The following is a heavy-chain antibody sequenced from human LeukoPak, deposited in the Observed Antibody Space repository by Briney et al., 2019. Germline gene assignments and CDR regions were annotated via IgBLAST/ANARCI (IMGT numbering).Heavy chain of an antibody. J-gene: IGHJ4*02. CDR2: ISGSGGST. Sequence: GGSLRLSCAASGFTFSSYAMSWVRQAPGKGLEWVSVISGSGGSTSYADPVKGRFTISRDNSMNTLYLQMNSLRAEDTAVYYCAKDDRIQTRRYSYNYWGQGTLVTVSS. CDR3: AKDDRIQTRRYSYNY. D-gene: IGHD5-18*01. CDR1: GFTFSSYA. V-gene: IGHV3-23*01.